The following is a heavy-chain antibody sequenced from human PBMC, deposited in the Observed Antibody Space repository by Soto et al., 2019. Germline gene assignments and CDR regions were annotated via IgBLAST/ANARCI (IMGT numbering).Heavy chain of an antibody. Sequence: SETLSLTCAVYGGSFSGYCWSWIRQPPGKGLEWIGEINHSGSTNYNPSLKSPVTISVDTPKNQFSLKLSSVTAADTAVYYCARGQNGDYDLSQINWFDPWGQGTLVTVSS. CDR2: INHSGST. V-gene: IGHV4-34*01. CDR1: GGSFSGYC. J-gene: IGHJ5*02. D-gene: IGHD4-17*01. CDR3: ARGQNGDYDLSQINWFDP.